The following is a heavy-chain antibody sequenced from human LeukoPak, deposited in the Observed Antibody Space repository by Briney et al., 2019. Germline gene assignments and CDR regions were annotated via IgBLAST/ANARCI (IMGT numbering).Heavy chain of an antibody. Sequence: SVKVSCKASAGTFSSYAISWVRQAPGQGLEWMGRIIPILGIANYAQKFQGRVTITADKSTSTAYMELSSLRSDDTAVYYCARMYGGPDYWGQGTLVTVSS. CDR2: IIPILGIA. J-gene: IGHJ4*02. CDR3: ARMYGGPDY. V-gene: IGHV1-69*04. D-gene: IGHD4-23*01. CDR1: AGTFSSYA.